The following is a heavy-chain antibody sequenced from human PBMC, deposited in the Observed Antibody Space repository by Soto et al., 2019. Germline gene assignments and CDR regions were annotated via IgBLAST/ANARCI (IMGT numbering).Heavy chain of an antibody. V-gene: IGHV4-31*03. J-gene: IGHJ1*01. Sequence: QVQLQESGPGLVKPSQTLSLTCTVSGGSISSGAYYWSWIRQHPGKGLEWIGYIYYSGSTYYNPSLTSRVTISVDTSKNPFSLKLSSVTAADTAVYYCAIYDSSGSRGFQHWGQGTLVTVSS. D-gene: IGHD3-22*01. CDR3: AIYDSSGSRGFQH. CDR1: GGSISSGAYY. CDR2: IYYSGST.